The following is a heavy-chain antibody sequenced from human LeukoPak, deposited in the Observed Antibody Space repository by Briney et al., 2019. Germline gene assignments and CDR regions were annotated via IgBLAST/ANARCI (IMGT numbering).Heavy chain of an antibody. Sequence: PGGSLSLSCAASGFTFSSYAMHWVRQAPGKGLEWVAVISYDGSNKYYADSGKGRFTISRDNSKDTLYLQMHSLRAEDTAVYYCAKAYTSSWYYFDYWGQGTLVTVSS. CDR2: ISYDGSNK. CDR1: GFTFSSYA. CDR3: AKAYTSSWYYFDY. J-gene: IGHJ4*02. V-gene: IGHV3-30-3*02. D-gene: IGHD6-13*01.